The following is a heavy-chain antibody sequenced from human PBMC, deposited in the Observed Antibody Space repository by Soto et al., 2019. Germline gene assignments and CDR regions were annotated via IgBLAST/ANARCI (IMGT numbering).Heavy chain of an antibody. V-gene: IGHV1-3*01. Sequence: GASVKVSCQASGYTFNMYSVHWVRQAPGQRLEWMGYINAGNGNTKYLQKFQGRVTFARDTSANKVDMELSRLSSEDTAMYYCARTGFMITYGSNDAFHVWGQGTMVTVSS. D-gene: IGHD3-16*01. CDR1: GYTFNMYS. J-gene: IGHJ3*01. CDR3: ARTGFMITYGSNDAFHV. CDR2: INAGNGNT.